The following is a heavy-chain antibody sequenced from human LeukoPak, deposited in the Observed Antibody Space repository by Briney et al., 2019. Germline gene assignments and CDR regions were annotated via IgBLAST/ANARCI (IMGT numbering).Heavy chain of an antibody. D-gene: IGHD2-21*02. CDR1: GYTFTSYG. J-gene: IGHJ5*02. CDR3: ARTYGGNSKWFDP. Sequence: ASVTVSFKASGYTFTSYGISWVRQAPGQGLAWMGWISAYNGNTNYAQKLQGRVTITTDTSTSTAYMELRSLRSDDTAVYYCARTYGGNSKWFDPWGQGTLVTVSS. V-gene: IGHV1-18*01. CDR2: ISAYNGNT.